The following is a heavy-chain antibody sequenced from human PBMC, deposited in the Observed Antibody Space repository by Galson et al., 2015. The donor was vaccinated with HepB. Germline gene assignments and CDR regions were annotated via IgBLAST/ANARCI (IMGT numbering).Heavy chain of an antibody. V-gene: IGHV3-48*01. J-gene: IGHJ4*02. CDR2: ISSSFSSI. Sequence: SLRLSCAASGFTVSSNYMSWVRQAPGKGLEWVSYISSSFSSIYYADSVKGRFTISRDNSKSSLYLQMNSLRAEDTAIYYCARAYYDTAGGYYFYNWRQGTLVTVSS. CDR3: ARAYYDTAGGYYFYN. CDR1: GFTVSSNY. D-gene: IGHD3-22*01.